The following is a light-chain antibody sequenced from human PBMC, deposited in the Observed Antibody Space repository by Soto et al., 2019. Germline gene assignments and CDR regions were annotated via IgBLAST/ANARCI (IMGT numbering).Light chain of an antibody. J-gene: IGKJ4*01. CDR2: DAS. CDR1: QDISNY. Sequence: DLQMTQSPSSLCASVGDRVTITCQASQDISNYLNWYQQKPGKAPKLLIYDASNLETGVPSRFSGSGSGTDFTFTISSLQADDIATYYCQQYDNLPLTFGGGTKVEIK. V-gene: IGKV1-33*01. CDR3: QQYDNLPLT.